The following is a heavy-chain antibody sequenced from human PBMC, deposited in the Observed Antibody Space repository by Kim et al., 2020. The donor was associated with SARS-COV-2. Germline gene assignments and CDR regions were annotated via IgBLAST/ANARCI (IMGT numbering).Heavy chain of an antibody. D-gene: IGHD3-10*01. Sequence: GGSLRLSCAASGFTFSSYSMNWVRQAPGKGLEWVSSISSSSSYIYYADSVKGRFTISRDNAKNSLYLQMNSLRAEDTAVYYCARGPYGSGSYYYYYGMDVWGQGTTVTVSS. CDR3: ARGPYGSGSYYYYYGMDV. V-gene: IGHV3-21*01. CDR1: GFTFSSYS. CDR2: ISSSSSYI. J-gene: IGHJ6*02.